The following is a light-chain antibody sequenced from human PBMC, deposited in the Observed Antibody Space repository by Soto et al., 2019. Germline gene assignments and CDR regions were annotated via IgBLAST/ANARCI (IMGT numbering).Light chain of an antibody. CDR3: QQYSSYLQT. CDR1: QSISTW. Sequence: DTQMTQSPSTLSASVGDRVTITCRASQSISTWLAWYQQKPGKAPKLLIFDASGLQSGVPSRFSGSGSGTEFTLTINSLQPDDFATYYCQQYSSYLQTFGQGTKVDIK. CDR2: DAS. V-gene: IGKV1-5*01. J-gene: IGKJ1*01.